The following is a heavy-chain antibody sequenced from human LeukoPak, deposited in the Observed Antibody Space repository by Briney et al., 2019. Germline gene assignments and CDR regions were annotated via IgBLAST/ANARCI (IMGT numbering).Heavy chain of an antibody. CDR1: GFXFSSYA. CDR3: ARDLAGSIDY. V-gene: IGHV3-30-3*01. D-gene: IGHD6-19*01. Sequence: PGGSLRLSCAASGFXFSSYAMHWVREAPGKGLEWVAVISYDGSNKYYADSVKGRFTISRDNSKNTLYLQMNSLRAEDTAVYYCARDLAGSIDYWGQGTLVTVSS. CDR2: ISYDGSNK. J-gene: IGHJ4*02.